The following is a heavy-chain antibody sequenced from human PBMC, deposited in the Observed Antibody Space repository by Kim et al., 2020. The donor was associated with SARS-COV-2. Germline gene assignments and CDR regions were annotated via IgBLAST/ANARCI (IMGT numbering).Heavy chain of an antibody. J-gene: IGHJ5*02. Sequence: ASVKVSCKSSGYPFSTHAMNWVRLAPGQGLEWMGWINTNTGNPTYAQGFTGRFVFSLDTSVSTTYLQISSLKTEDTAIYYCTMSSPRSFDPWGQGTQATV. V-gene: IGHV7-4-1*02. CDR2: INTNTGNP. CDR1: GYPFSTHA. CDR3: TMSSPRSFDP.